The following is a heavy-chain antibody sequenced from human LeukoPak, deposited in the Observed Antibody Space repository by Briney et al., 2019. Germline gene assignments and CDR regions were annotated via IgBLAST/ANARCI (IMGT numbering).Heavy chain of an antibody. V-gene: IGHV3-9*01. D-gene: IGHD3-9*01. CDR2: LRWGSGSV. CDR1: GFTFDYYA. Sequence: GSSLSLCWAASGFTFDYYAAHLVPQAPGQGLERVSGLRWGSGSVGYAESVKGRFTSCRDNAKNSLYLQMNSLRAEDTALYFFFFKQKTAYEILTGYFDYWGQGTLVTVSS. J-gene: IGHJ4*02. CDR3: FFKQKTAYEILTGYFDY.